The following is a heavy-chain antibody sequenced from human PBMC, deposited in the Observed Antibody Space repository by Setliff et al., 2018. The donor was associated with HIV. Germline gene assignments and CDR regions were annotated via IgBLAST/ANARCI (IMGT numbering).Heavy chain of an antibody. CDR2: IYHTGST. V-gene: IGHV4-59*11. J-gene: IGHJ4*02. CDR1: GASISTHY. D-gene: IGHD5-12*01. Sequence: SETLSLTCTVSGASISTHYWNWIRQPPGKGLEWIGSIYHTGSTNFNPSLKSRVTISRDNAKNTLYLQMNSLRVEDTGVYYCHSGYDTEEQSYFDYWGQGTLVTVSS. CDR3: HSGYDTEEQSYFDY.